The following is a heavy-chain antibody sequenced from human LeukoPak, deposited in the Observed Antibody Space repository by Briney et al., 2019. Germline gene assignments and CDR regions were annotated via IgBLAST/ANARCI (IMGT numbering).Heavy chain of an antibody. V-gene: IGHV3-23*01. J-gene: IGHJ3*02. CDR1: GFTFSTYG. Sequence: GGSLRLSCAASGFTFSTYGMSWVRQAPGKGLEWVSAVSSTGGTTYYADSVKGRFTISRDNAKNSLYLQMNSLRAEDTALHYCARVNGITMIEDAFDIWGQGTMVTVSS. CDR3: ARVNGITMIEDAFDI. D-gene: IGHD3-22*01. CDR2: VSSTGGTT.